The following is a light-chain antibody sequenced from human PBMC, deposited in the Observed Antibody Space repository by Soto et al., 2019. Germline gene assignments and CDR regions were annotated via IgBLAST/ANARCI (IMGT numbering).Light chain of an antibody. Sequence: QSALTQPPSASGSPGQSVTISCTGTSSDVGGYNYVSWYRQHPGKAPQLMIYEVSNRPSGVSDRFSGSKSGNTASLIISGLRPEDEADYYCSSQTASATVLFGGGTQLTVL. CDR1: SSDVGGYNY. V-gene: IGLV2-8*01. CDR3: SSQTASATVL. J-gene: IGLJ2*01. CDR2: EVS.